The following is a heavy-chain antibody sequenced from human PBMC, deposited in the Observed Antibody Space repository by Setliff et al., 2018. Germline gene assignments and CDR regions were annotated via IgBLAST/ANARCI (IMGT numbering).Heavy chain of an antibody. Sequence: PSETLSLTCTVSGGSITSGSFYWSWIRQPAGKKLERIGRIHASGSPDYNPSFKSRVTISRDTSTNQSSLKLGSVTAADTAVYYCARERYFDWFFEDWGHGTLVTVSS. CDR2: IHASGSP. V-gene: IGHV4-61*02. J-gene: IGHJ4*01. CDR3: ARERYFDWFFED. CDR1: GGSITSGSFY. D-gene: IGHD3-9*01.